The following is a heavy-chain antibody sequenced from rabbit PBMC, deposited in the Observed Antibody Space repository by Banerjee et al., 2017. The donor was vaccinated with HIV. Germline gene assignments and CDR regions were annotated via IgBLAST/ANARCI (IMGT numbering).Heavy chain of an antibody. Sequence: QSLEESGGDLVKPGASLTLTCTASGFSFSSSYWICWVLQAPGKGLEWIACIDVGGSDSSYYASWAKGRFTISKTSSTTVTLQMTSLTAADTATYFCARSPFNFWGPGTLVTVS. CDR3: ARSPFNF. CDR2: IDVGGSDSS. V-gene: IGHV1S40*01. J-gene: IGHJ4*01. CDR1: GFSFSSSYW.